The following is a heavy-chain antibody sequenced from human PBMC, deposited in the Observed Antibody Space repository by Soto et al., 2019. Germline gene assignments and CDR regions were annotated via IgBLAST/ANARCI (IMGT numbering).Heavy chain of an antibody. V-gene: IGHV4-30-4*01. CDR1: GASIYNGGYF. Sequence: SETLSLTCSVSGASIYNGGYFWSWIRQPPGKGLEWIGYIYYSGSTYYNPSLKSRVTISVDTSKNQFSLKLSSVTAADTAVYYCARAINDYGGNRNEYFQHWGQGTLVTVSS. D-gene: IGHD4-17*01. CDR3: ARAINDYGGNRNEYFQH. CDR2: IYYSGST. J-gene: IGHJ1*01.